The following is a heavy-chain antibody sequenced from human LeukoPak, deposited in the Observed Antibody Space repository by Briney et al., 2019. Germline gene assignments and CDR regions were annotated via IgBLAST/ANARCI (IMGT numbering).Heavy chain of an antibody. V-gene: IGHV3-23*01. CDR1: GFTFSSYA. CDR3: AKDDPNDYKPWIY. Sequence: GGSLSLSCAASGFTFSSYAMSWVRQAPGKGLEWVSLISGSGDKTYYADSVKGRFTISRDNSKNTLYLQVNSLRADDTAVYYCAKDDPNDYKPWIYWGQGTLVIVSS. J-gene: IGHJ4*02. CDR2: ISGSGDKT. D-gene: IGHD4-11*01.